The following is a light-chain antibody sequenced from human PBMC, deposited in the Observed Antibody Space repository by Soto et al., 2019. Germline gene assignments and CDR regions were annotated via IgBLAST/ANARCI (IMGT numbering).Light chain of an antibody. CDR3: CAYAGRYTYV. CDR2: DVN. Sequence: QSALTQPRSVSGSPGQSVTISCTGTSSDVGGYNYVSWYQQHPGKAPKLMIYDVNKRPSGVPDRFSGSKSGNTASLPISGLQAEDEADYYCCAYAGRYTYVFGFGTKLTVL. CDR1: SSDVGGYNY. J-gene: IGLJ1*01. V-gene: IGLV2-11*01.